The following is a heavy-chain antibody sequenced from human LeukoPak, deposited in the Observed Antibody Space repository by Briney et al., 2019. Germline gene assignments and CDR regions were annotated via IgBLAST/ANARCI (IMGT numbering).Heavy chain of an antibody. Sequence: SETLSLTCTVSGGSISSYYWSWIRQPPGKGLEWIGYIYYSGSTNYNPSLKSRVTISVDTSKNQFSLKLSSVTAADTAVYYCAREYSSGWYGPSSKHNWFDPWGQGTLVTVSS. CDR2: IYYSGST. V-gene: IGHV4-59*01. J-gene: IGHJ5*02. CDR1: GGSISSYY. CDR3: AREYSSGWYGPSSKHNWFDP. D-gene: IGHD6-19*01.